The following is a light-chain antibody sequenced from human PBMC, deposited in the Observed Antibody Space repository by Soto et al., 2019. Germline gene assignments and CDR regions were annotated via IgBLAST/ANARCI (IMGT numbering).Light chain of an antibody. J-gene: IGKJ2*02. CDR1: QSVSSN. Sequence: EIVMTQSPATLSVSPGERATLSCRASQSVSSNLAWYQQKPGQAPRLLIYGASTRATGIPARFSGSGSGTEFNLTISSLQSEDFAVYDCQQYNNWPPGTFGQGTKLEIK. CDR3: QQYNNWPPGT. V-gene: IGKV3-15*01. CDR2: GAS.